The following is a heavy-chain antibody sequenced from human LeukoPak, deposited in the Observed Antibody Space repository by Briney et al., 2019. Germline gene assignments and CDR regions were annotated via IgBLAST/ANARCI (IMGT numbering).Heavy chain of an antibody. CDR2: ISYDGSNK. V-gene: IGHV3-30*18. Sequence: SGGSLRLSCAASGFTFSSYGMHWVRQAPGKGLEWVAVISYDGSNKYYADSVKGRFTISRDNSKNTLYLQMNSLRAEDTAVYYCANSHSGYYYYGMDVWGQGTTVTVSS. J-gene: IGHJ6*02. CDR1: GFTFSSYG. CDR3: ANSHSGYYYYGMDV. D-gene: IGHD3-10*01.